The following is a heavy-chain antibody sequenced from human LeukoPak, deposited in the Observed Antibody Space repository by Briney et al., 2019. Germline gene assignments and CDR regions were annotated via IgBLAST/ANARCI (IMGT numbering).Heavy chain of an antibody. D-gene: IGHD4-17*01. CDR3: AKDYGDYGMDV. CDR2: ISWNSGGI. Sequence: GRSLRLSGAASGFTFDDCAMHWVRQAPGKGLEGVSGISWNSGGIGYADSVKGRFTISRDNAKNSLYLQMNSLRAEDTALYYCAKDYGDYGMDVWGQGPTVTVSS. V-gene: IGHV3-9*01. J-gene: IGHJ6*02. CDR1: GFTFDDCA.